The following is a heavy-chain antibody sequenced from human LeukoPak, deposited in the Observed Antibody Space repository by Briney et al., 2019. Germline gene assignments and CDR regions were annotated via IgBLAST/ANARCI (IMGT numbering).Heavy chain of an antibody. CDR2: ITSNGVGT. Sequence: GGSLRLSCAASGFTFSTYAMHWVRQAPGKGLEYVSAITSNGVGTYYANSVKGRFTISRDNSKNTLYLQMGSLRAEDMAVYYCTRSTTLYYYDSWGQGTLVTVSS. V-gene: IGHV3-64*01. CDR3: TRSTTLYYYDS. CDR1: GFTFSTYA. D-gene: IGHD2/OR15-2a*01. J-gene: IGHJ4*02.